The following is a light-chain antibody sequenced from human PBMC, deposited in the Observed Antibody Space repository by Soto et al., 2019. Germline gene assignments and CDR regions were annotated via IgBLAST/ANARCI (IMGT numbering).Light chain of an antibody. CDR2: RTS. CDR1: QSISSN. J-gene: IGKJ1*01. V-gene: IGKV3-15*01. CDR3: QQYNKWPRT. Sequence: VMTQQQAALSASRGRRATLSCRASQSISSNLAWYQQKPGQAPRLLMFRTSSRATGFPARFSGSGSGTEFTLTISSLQSEDFAVYYCQQYNKWPRTFGQGTKVDIK.